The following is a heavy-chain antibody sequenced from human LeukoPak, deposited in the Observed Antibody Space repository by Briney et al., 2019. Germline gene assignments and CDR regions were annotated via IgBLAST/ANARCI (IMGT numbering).Heavy chain of an antibody. D-gene: IGHD5-18*01. CDR1: GGSFSGYY. Sequence: SETLSLTCAVYGGSFSGYYWSWIRQPPGKGLEWIGEINHSGSTNYDPSLKSRVTISVDTSKNQFSLKLSSVTAADTAVYYCARARPDTAMVGDDAFDIWGQGTMVTVSS. CDR3: ARARPDTAMVGDDAFDI. J-gene: IGHJ3*02. CDR2: INHSGST. V-gene: IGHV4-34*01.